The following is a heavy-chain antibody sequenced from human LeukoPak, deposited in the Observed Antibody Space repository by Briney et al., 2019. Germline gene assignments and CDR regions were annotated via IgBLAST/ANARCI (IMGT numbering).Heavy chain of an antibody. CDR2: ISWNSGIV. V-gene: IGHV3-9*01. CDR1: GFTFDDYA. CDR3: AKDNLVGTYNWFDP. Sequence: GGSLRLSCAVSGFTFDDYAMHWVRQAPGKGLEWVSGISWNSGIVGYADSVKGRFTISRDNAKNSLYLQMNSLRAEDTALYYCAKDNLVGTYNWFDPWGQGTLVTVSS. D-gene: IGHD1-26*01. J-gene: IGHJ5*02.